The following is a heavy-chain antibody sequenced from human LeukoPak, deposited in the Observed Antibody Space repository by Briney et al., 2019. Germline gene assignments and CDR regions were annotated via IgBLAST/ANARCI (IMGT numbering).Heavy chain of an antibody. Sequence: PSETLSLTCTVSGVSVSSYYWSWIRQPPGKGLEWIGYIYYSGNTNSNPSLKSRVSISVDTSKNQFSLNLSSVTAADTAVYYCAKVLFGESYFDYWGQGTLVTVSS. CDR2: IYYSGNT. CDR3: AKVLFGESYFDY. D-gene: IGHD3-10*01. V-gene: IGHV4-59*08. J-gene: IGHJ4*02. CDR1: GVSVSSYY.